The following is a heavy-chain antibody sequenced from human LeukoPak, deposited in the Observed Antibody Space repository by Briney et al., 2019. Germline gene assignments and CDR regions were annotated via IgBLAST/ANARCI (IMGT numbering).Heavy chain of an antibody. CDR1: GGSISSYY. J-gene: IGHJ4*02. CDR3: ARDEYYYGSGSYRPFDY. Sequence: SEILSLTCTVSGGSISSYYWSWIRQPAGKGLEWIGRIYTSGSTNYNPSLKSRVTMSVDTSKNRFSLKLSSVTAADTAVYYCARDEYYYGSGSYRPFDYWGQGTLVTVSS. D-gene: IGHD3-10*01. CDR2: IYTSGST. V-gene: IGHV4-4*07.